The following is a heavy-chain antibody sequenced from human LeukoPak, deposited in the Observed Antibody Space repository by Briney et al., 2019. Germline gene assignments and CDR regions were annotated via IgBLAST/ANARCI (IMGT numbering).Heavy chain of an antibody. CDR1: GYIFISYY. V-gene: IGHV1-46*01. Sequence: ASVKVSCKASGYIFISYYMHWVRQAPGQGLEWMGIINPSGGSTSYAQKFQGRVTMTRDTSTSTVYMELSSLRSEDTAVYYCARSFIVGATSGYYFKYWDQGTLVTVSS. J-gene: IGHJ4*02. D-gene: IGHD1-26*01. CDR3: ARSFIVGATSGYYFKY. CDR2: INPSGGST.